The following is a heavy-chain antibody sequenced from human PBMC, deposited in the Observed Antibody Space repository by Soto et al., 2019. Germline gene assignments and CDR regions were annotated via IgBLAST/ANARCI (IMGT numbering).Heavy chain of an antibody. CDR1: GFTFSSYS. J-gene: IGHJ4*02. Sequence: EVQLVESGGGLVKPGGSLRLSCAASGFTFSSYSMNWVRQAPGKGLEWVSSISSSSSYIYYADSVKGRFTISRDNAKNSLYLQINSLRAEDTAVYYCARGKEGNYFDYWGQGTLVTVSS. V-gene: IGHV3-21*01. CDR3: ARGKEGNYFDY. CDR2: ISSSSSYI.